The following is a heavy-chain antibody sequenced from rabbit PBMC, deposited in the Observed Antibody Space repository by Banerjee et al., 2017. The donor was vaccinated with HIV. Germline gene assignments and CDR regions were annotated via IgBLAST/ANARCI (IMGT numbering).Heavy chain of an antibody. V-gene: IGHV1S40*01. CDR2: IYAGSSGST. D-gene: IGHD4-2*01. CDR3: ARDLFRYAGPNL. CDR1: GFSFSSSYY. J-gene: IGHJ3*01. Sequence: QSLEESGGGLVKPGASLTLTCTASGFSFSSSYYMCWVRQAPGKGLEWIACIYAGSSGSTWYASWAKGRITIAKTSSTTVTLQMTSLTAADTATYFCARDLFRYAGPNLWGQGTLVTVS.